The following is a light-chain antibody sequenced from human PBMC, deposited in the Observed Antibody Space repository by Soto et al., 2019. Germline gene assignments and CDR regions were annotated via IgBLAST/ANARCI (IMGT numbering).Light chain of an antibody. CDR2: AAS. Sequence: DIQLTQSPSFLSASVGDRVTITCRASQGISSYLAWYQQKPGKAPKLLIYAASTLQSGVPSRFSGSGSGTEFTLTISCLQPEDVATYYCQQLNSYPITFGQGTRLEIK. J-gene: IGKJ5*01. V-gene: IGKV1-9*01. CDR1: QGISSY. CDR3: QQLNSYPIT.